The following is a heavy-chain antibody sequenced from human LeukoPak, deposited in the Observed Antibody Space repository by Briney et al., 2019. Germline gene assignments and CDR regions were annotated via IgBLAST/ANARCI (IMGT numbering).Heavy chain of an antibody. V-gene: IGHV3-66*01. Sequence: PGGSLRLSCAASGFTVSDNYMSWVRQAPGKGLEWVSVIYSGGSTYYADSVKGRFTISRDNSKNTLYLQMNSLRAEDTAVYYCASLLYSGSPLIDYWGQGTLVTVSS. CDR3: ASLLYSGSPLIDY. CDR1: GFTVSDNY. D-gene: IGHD1-26*01. J-gene: IGHJ4*02. CDR2: IYSGGST.